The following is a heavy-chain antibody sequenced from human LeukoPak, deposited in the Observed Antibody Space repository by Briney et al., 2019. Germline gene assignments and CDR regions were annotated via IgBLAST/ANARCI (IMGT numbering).Heavy chain of an antibody. CDR1: GYTFTRYA. CDR2: IIPIFGTA. D-gene: IGHD2-15*01. V-gene: IGHV1-69*05. Sequence: SVKVSCKASGYTFTRYAISWVRQAPGQGLEWMGGIIPIFGTANYAQKFQGRVTITTDESTSTAYMELSSLRSEDTAVYYCAREYPGGGVVVVAARDPRGYFDLWGRGTLVTVSS. J-gene: IGHJ2*01. CDR3: AREYPGGGVVVVAARDPRGYFDL.